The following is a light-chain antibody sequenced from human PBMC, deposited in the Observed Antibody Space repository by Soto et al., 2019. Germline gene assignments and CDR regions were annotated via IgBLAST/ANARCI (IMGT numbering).Light chain of an antibody. Sequence: VLTQSPATLSVSPGERATLSCRASESVGGNLAWYQQKPGQAPRLLIYGASTRATGVPARFSGSGSGTEFTLTISSRQSEDFAVYYCQQYGSALPLTFGGGAKVDNK. V-gene: IGKV3-15*01. J-gene: IGKJ4*01. CDR3: QQYGSALPLT. CDR1: ESVGGN. CDR2: GAS.